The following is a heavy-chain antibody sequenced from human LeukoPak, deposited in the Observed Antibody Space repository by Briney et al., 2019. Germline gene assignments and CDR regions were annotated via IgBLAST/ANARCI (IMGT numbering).Heavy chain of an antibody. CDR1: GFTFGDYS. CDR3: ARDRIPSSWYPRAFDI. J-gene: IGHJ3*02. CDR2: ISSSSSYI. D-gene: IGHD6-13*01. Sequence: PGGSLRLSCTASGFTFGDYSMNWVRQAPGKGLEWVSSISSSSSYIYYADSVKGQFTISRDNAKNSLYLQMNSLRAEDTAVYYCARDRIPSSWYPRAFDIWGQGTMVTVSS. V-gene: IGHV3-21*01.